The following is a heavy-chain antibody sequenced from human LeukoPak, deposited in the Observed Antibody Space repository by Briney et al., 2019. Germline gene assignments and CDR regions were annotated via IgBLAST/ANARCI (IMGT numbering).Heavy chain of an antibody. CDR2: IKNDGSDK. D-gene: IGHD5-12*01. Sequence: PGGSLRLSCEASGFSFSAAWMTWVRQAPGKGLGWVATIKNDGSDKYYVDSVKGRFTLSRDNAKNLVYLQMNSLRVEDTAVYYCVNLGYSDGGQGTLVTVSS. J-gene: IGHJ4*02. CDR3: VNLGYSD. CDR1: GFSFSAAW. V-gene: IGHV3-7*01.